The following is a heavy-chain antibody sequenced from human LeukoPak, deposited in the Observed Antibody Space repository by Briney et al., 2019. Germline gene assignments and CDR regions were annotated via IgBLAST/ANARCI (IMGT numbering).Heavy chain of an antibody. V-gene: IGHV7-4-1*02. Sequence: GASVKVSCKASGGTFSSYAISWVRQAPGQGLEWMGWINTNTGNPTYAQGFTGRFVFSLDTSVSTAYLQISSLKAEDTAVYYCARGAGVIYPYNWFDPWGQGTLVTVSS. CDR1: GGTFSSYA. CDR2: INTNTGNP. D-gene: IGHD3-10*01. CDR3: ARGAGVIYPYNWFDP. J-gene: IGHJ5*02.